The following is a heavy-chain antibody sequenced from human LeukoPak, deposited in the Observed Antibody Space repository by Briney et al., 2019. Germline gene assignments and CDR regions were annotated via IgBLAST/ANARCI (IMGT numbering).Heavy chain of an antibody. Sequence: GGSLRLSCAASGFTFSTYSMNWVRQAPGKGLEWVSSITSSSSYMYYADSVKGRFTISRDNAKNSLYLQMSSLRAEDTAVYYCARDSYYYGSGSYLFDYWGQGTLVTVSS. CDR3: ARDSYYYGSGSYLFDY. CDR1: GFTFSTYS. J-gene: IGHJ4*02. V-gene: IGHV3-21*01. CDR2: ITSSSSYM. D-gene: IGHD3-10*01.